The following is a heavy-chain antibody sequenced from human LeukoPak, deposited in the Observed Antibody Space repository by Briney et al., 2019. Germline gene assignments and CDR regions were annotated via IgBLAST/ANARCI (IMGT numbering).Heavy chain of an antibody. J-gene: IGHJ5*02. CDR3: AKDHGGKSSSSWSPPNWFDP. Sequence: GGSLRLSCEASGFTFSRYAMSWVRQAPGKGLEWVSAISGSGGSTYYADSVKGRFTISRDNSKNTLYLQMNSLRAEDTAVYYCAKDHGGKSSSSWSPPNWFDPWGQGTLVTVSS. V-gene: IGHV3-23*01. D-gene: IGHD6-13*01. CDR2: ISGSGGST. CDR1: GFTFSRYA.